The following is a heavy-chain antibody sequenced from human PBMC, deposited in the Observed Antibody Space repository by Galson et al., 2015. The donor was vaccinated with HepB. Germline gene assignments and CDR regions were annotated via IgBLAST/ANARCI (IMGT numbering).Heavy chain of an antibody. Sequence: SLRLSCAASGFTFSTYDMNWVRQAPGKGLEWVSYISSSSSSIYYADSVKGRFTISRDNAKNSLYLQMNSLRAEDTAVYHCARIDGYNSDYGMDVWGQGTTVTVSS. D-gene: IGHD5-24*01. V-gene: IGHV3-48*01. J-gene: IGHJ6*02. CDR1: GFTFSTYD. CDR3: ARIDGYNSDYGMDV. CDR2: ISSSSSSI.